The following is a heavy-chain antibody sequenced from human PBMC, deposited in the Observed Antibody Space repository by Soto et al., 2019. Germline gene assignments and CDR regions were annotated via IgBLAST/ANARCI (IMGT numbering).Heavy chain of an antibody. D-gene: IGHD3-10*01. V-gene: IGHV4-30-4*01. CDR2: IYYSGST. CDR1: GGSISSGDYY. CDR3: ARGVVRGVTRYWYFDL. J-gene: IGHJ2*01. Sequence: SETLSLTCTVSGGSISSGDYYWSWIRQPPGKGLEWIGYIYYSGSTYYNPSLKSRVTISVDTSKNQFSLKLSSVTAADTAVYYCARGVVRGVTRYWYFDLWGRGTLLTVSS.